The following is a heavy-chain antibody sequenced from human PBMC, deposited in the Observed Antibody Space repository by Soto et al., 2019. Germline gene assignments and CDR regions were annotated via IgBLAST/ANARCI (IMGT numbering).Heavy chain of an antibody. CDR3: ARDGGGLGD. J-gene: IGHJ4*02. Sequence: EVQLVESGGGLVQPGGSLRLSCAASGFTFSSYSMNWVRQAPGQGLEWVSYISSSSSTIYYADSVKGRFTISRDNAKTSLYLQMNCLRDEDTAVYYCARDGGGLGDWGRGTLVTVAS. V-gene: IGHV3-48*02. CDR1: GFTFSSYS. D-gene: IGHD2-15*01. CDR2: ISSSSSTI.